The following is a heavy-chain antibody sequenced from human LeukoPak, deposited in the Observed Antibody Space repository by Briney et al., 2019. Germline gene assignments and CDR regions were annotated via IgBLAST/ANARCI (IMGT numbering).Heavy chain of an antibody. Sequence: ASVKVSCKASGCTFTAYYIHWVRQAPGQGLEWMGWISPNSGGTNYAQKFQGRVTVTRDTSISTAYMELSGLISDDTAVYYCARGRAQNEDQWLLQGYWGQGTLVTISS. CDR3: ARGRAQNEDQWLLQGY. V-gene: IGHV1-2*02. D-gene: IGHD5-12*01. J-gene: IGHJ4*02. CDR1: GCTFTAYY. CDR2: ISPNSGGT.